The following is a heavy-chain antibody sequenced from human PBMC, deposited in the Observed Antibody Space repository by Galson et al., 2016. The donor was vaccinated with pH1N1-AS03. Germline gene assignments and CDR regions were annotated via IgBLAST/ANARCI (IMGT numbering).Heavy chain of an antibody. J-gene: IGHJ4*01. CDR2: IKSKTDGGTT. Sequence: SLRLSCAGSGFTFNNTWMSWVRQAPGEGLEWVGRIKSKTDGGTTEYAAPVKGGFTISRDDSRDTLHLQMNSLKTEDSALYYCVTGGNNFGHEYWGQGTLVTVSS. CDR1: GFTFNNTW. CDR3: VTGGNNFGHEY. V-gene: IGHV3-15*01. D-gene: IGHD5-18*01.